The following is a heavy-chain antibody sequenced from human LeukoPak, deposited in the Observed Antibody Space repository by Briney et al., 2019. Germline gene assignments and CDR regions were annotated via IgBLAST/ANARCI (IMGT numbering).Heavy chain of an antibody. D-gene: IGHD4-23*01. CDR2: INSDGSST. V-gene: IGHV3-74*01. J-gene: IGHJ4*02. CDR1: GFTFSSYW. CDR3: AKENYGGKAADY. Sequence: GGSLRLSCAASGFTFSSYWMHWVRQAPGKGLAWVSRINSDGSSTSYADSVKGRFTISRDNAKNTLYLQMNSLRAEDTAVYYCAKENYGGKAADYWGQGTLVTVSS.